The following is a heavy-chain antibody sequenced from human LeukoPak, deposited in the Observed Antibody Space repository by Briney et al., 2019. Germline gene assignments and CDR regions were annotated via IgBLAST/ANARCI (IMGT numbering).Heavy chain of an antibody. V-gene: IGHV3-30*18. D-gene: IGHD3-3*01. CDR3: AKDPDYDFWSGPINYYYYGMDV. CDR2: ISYDGSNK. CDR1: GFTVSSNY. J-gene: IGHJ6*02. Sequence: GGSLRLSCAASGFTVSSNYMSWVRQAPGKGLEWVAVISYDGSNKYYADSVKGRFTISRDNSKNTLYLQMNSLRAEDTAVYYCAKDPDYDFWSGPINYYYYGMDVWGQGTAVTVSS.